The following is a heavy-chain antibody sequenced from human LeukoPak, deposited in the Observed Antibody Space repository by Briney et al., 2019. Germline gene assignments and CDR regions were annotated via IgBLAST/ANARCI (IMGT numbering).Heavy chain of an antibody. Sequence: SVKVSCKASGGTFSNYAISWVRQAPGQGLEWMGGIIPIFGTPNYAQKFQGRVTITADESTSTAYMDLSSLRSEDTAVYYCAKDGGRRILYPKVQQYYFDYWGQGTLVTVSS. J-gene: IGHJ4*02. CDR1: GGTFSNYA. V-gene: IGHV1-69*13. CDR2: IIPIFGTP. D-gene: IGHD2-15*01. CDR3: AKDGGRRILYPKVQQYYFDY.